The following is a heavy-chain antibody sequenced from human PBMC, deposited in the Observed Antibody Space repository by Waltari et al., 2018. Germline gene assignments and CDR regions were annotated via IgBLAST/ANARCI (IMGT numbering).Heavy chain of an antibody. CDR3: AARSHRSRNWFDP. CDR2: IYTSGNT. Sequence: QMLLQESGPGLVTPSQTLSLTCTVPGCSIRSFTHYWGWIRQSAGKGLGWIGHIYTSGNTNYNPSLKSRVTISVDTSKNHFSLQLNSVTAADTAVYYCAARSHRSRNWFDPWGQGTLVIVSS. D-gene: IGHD2-15*01. V-gene: IGHV4-61*02. J-gene: IGHJ5*02. CDR1: GCSIRSFTHY.